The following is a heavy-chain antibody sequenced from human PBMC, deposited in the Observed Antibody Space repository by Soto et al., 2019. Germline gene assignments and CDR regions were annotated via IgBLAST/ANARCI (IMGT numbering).Heavy chain of an antibody. D-gene: IGHD4-4*01. CDR2: INSDGSRT. Sequence: PGRCLRLSCAASAVTFTDYWTHWVRQAPGKGLVWVSRINSDGSRTSYADSVTGRFTISRDNAKNTLYLQMNSLRVEATALYYCARETYRGFYFDYWGQGTLVTVSS. V-gene: IGHV3-74*01. CDR3: ARETYRGFYFDY. CDR1: AVTFTDYW. J-gene: IGHJ4*02.